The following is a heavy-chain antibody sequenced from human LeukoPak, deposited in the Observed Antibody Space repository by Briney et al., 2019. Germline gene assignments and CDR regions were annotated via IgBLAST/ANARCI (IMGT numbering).Heavy chain of an antibody. CDR1: GGSISSNSYF. Sequence: SETLSLTCTVSGGSISSNSYFWGWIRQPPGKGLEWIGNIYFSGSTYYNSSLKSRVTISVDTSKNKFSLRLNSVTAADTAVYYCARALPFEPWGQGTLVTVSS. J-gene: IGHJ5*02. D-gene: IGHD3-10*01. CDR3: ARALPFEP. V-gene: IGHV4-39*07. CDR2: IYFSGST.